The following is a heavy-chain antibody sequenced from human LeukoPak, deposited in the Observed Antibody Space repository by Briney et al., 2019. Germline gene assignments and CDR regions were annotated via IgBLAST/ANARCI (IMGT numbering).Heavy chain of an antibody. CDR1: GGSLSRYY. J-gene: IGHJ1*01. V-gene: IGHV4-59*08. D-gene: IGHD3-22*01. CDR2: IYYSGST. Sequence: WETLSLTCTVSGGSLSRYYWSWIRQPPGKGLEWIGYIYYSGSTNYNPSLKSRVTISIETSKNQFSLKLSSVTAADTAVYYCAGHYASSGYGFFQHCGQGTLVTASS. CDR3: AGHYASSGYGFFQH.